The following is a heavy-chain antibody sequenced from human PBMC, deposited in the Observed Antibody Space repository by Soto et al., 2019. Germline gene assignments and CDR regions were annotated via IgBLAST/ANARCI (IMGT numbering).Heavy chain of an antibody. D-gene: IGHD2-21*02. CDR3: ARSLPLDC. V-gene: IGHV3-48*02. CDR1: GFTFSPYS. Sequence: EVQLVESGGGLVQPGGSLRLSCAASGFTFSPYSMNWVRQAPGKGLEWLSYISSSSGTIYYADSVKGRFTISRDNAKNSLDLQMSSLRDEDTAVYYCARSLPLDCWGQGTLVTVSS. CDR2: ISSSSGTI. J-gene: IGHJ4*02.